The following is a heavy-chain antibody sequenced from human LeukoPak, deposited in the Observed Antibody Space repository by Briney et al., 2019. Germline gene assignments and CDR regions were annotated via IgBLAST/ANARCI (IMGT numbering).Heavy chain of an antibody. D-gene: IGHD4-23*01. V-gene: IGHV4-30-4*02. CDR3: GRDKHRSRWVDY. J-gene: IGHJ4*02. Sequence: PSDTLSLTCTVSGGSISSGDYYWSWIRQPPGKGLEWIGYIYYSGSTYYNPSLKSRSTISIDTSKNQFSLQLTSVTAADTAVYYCGRDKHRSRWVDYWGQGTLATVSS. CDR1: GGSISSGDYY. CDR2: IYYSGST.